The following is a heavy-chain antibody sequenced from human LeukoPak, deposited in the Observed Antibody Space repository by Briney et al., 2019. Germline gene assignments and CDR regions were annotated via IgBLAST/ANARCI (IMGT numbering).Heavy chain of an antibody. CDR1: GYTFTSYA. D-gene: IGHD3-22*01. Sequence: ASVKVSCKASGYTFTSYAMHWVRQAPGQRLEWMGWINAGNGNTKYSQKFQGRVTTTADESTSTAYMELSSLRSEDTAVYYCARAGHYYDSSGYWARPPEYFQHWGQGTLVTVSS. CDR2: INAGNGNT. J-gene: IGHJ1*01. V-gene: IGHV1-3*01. CDR3: ARAGHYYDSSGYWARPPEYFQH.